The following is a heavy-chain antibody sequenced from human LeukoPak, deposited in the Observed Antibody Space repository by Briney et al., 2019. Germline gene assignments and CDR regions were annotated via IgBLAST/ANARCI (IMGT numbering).Heavy chain of an antibody. D-gene: IGHD5-12*01. J-gene: IGHJ4*02. Sequence: GSLRLSCTASGFTFGDYAMSWVRQAPGKGLEWVGFIRSKAYGGTTEYAASVKGRFTISRDDSKSIAYLQMNSLKTEDTAVYYCTRSEWLRFLGGDYWGQGTLVTVSS. CDR3: TRSEWLRFLGGDY. CDR1: GFTFGDYA. V-gene: IGHV3-49*04. CDR2: IRSKAYGGTT.